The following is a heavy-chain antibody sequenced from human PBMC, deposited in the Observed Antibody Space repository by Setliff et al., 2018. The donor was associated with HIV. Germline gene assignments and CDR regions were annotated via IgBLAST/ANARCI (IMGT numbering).Heavy chain of an antibody. V-gene: IGHV4-59*08. J-gene: IGHJ4*02. Sequence: TSETLSLTCTVSGGSIRSYYWSWIRQSPGKGLEWIGYVFYNGDTAYNHSLKSRLTISVDTSKSQFSLKLTSVTAADTAVYYCARQMTIPGVAVTPVDYWGQGALVTVS. CDR2: VFYNGDT. CDR3: ARQMTIPGVAVTPVDY. D-gene: IGHD3-3*01. CDR1: GGSIRSYY.